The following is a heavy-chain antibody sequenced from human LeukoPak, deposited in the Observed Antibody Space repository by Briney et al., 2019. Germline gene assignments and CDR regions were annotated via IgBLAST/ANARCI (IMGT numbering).Heavy chain of an antibody. V-gene: IGHV3-74*01. J-gene: IGHJ4*02. Sequence: GGSLRLSCVASGFTFTTYWMHWVRQAPGKGLVWVSRINGDGSNSNYADSVKGRFTISRDNARNTLYLQTNGLRAEDTALYYCARTSPTSHFDFRGQGTLVTVSS. CDR1: GFTFTTYW. CDR2: INGDGSNS. CDR3: ARTSPTSHFDF. D-gene: IGHD3-16*01.